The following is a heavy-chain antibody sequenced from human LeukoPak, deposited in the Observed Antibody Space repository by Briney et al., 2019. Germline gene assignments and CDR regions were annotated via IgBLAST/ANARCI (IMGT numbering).Heavy chain of an antibody. CDR1: GFTVSSNY. CDR3: ARTRITIFGVVIHFDY. Sequence: PGGSLRLSCAASGFTVSSNYMSWVRQAPGKGLGWVSVIYSGGSTYYADSVKGRFTISRDNSKNTLYLQMNSLRAEDTAVYYCARTRITIFGVVIHFDYWGQGTLVTVSS. J-gene: IGHJ4*02. CDR2: IYSGGST. V-gene: IGHV3-66*02. D-gene: IGHD3-3*01.